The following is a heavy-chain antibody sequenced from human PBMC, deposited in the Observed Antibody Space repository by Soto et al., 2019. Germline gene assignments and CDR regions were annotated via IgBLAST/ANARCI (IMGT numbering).Heavy chain of an antibody. CDR3: ARLGGIQPSHTIDY. Sequence: GGSLRLSCAASGFTFSSHTMHWVRQAPGKGLEWVAHISYDGSNEHYVDSVKGRFTISRDNSKNTLYLQMNSLRAEDTAVYYCARLGGIQPSHTIDYWGQGTLVTVS. CDR2: ISYDGSNE. D-gene: IGHD5-18*01. V-gene: IGHV3-30*04. CDR1: GFTFSSHT. J-gene: IGHJ4*02.